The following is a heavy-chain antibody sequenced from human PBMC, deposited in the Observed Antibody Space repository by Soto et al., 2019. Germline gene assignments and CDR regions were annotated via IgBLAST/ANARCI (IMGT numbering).Heavy chain of an antibody. D-gene: IGHD3-10*01. J-gene: IGHJ5*02. CDR2: ISYSGST. Sequence: ETLSLTCSVSVASITTYYWSWIRQPPGKGLEWIGSISYSGSTKYNPSLESRVMISLDTSKNQFSLRLTSVTAADTALYYCARDWDSSGLFDPWGQGALVTVSS. CDR3: ARDWDSSGLFDP. CDR1: VASITTYY. V-gene: IGHV4-59*01.